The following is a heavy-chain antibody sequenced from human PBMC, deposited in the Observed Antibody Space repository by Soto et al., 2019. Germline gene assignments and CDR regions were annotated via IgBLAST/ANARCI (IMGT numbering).Heavy chain of an antibody. V-gene: IGHV1-3*01. CDR1: GYTFTSYA. CDR3: ARGPSSSWCGLDY. CDR2: INAGNGNT. J-gene: IGHJ4*02. Sequence: ASVKVSCKASGYTFTSYAMHWVRQAPGQRLEWMGWINAGNGNTKYSQKFQGRVTITRDTSASTAYMELSSLRSEDTAVYYCARGPSSSWCGLDYWGQGTLVTVSS. D-gene: IGHD6-13*01.